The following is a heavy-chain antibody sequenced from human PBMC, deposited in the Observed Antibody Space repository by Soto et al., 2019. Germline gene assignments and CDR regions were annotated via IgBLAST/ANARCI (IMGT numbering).Heavy chain of an antibody. D-gene: IGHD2-2*01. CDR1: GYNISSYD. V-gene: IGHV1-8*01. J-gene: IGHJ5*02. CDR3: ARVVPGAEAWFGP. CDR2: MDPNRGHS. Sequence: ASVKVSCKASGYNISSYDIIWVRQAAGQGLGWMGWMDPNRGHSDSVQNFRGRVTMTTNISASTAYMELRSLRSDDTAVYYCARVVPGAEAWFGPWGQGTLVTVSS.